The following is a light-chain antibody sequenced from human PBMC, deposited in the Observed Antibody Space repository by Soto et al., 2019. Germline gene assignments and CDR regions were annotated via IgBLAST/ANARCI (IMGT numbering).Light chain of an antibody. CDR2: ATS. CDR1: QSVSNN. CDR3: QQYDNKPPIT. Sequence: EIVMTQSPATLSVSPGERATLSCRASQSVSNNLAWYQQKPGQAPRLLIYATSTRATGIPDRFSGSGSGTEFSLTISNLQSEDFAVYHCQQYDNKPPITFGQGTRLEI. V-gene: IGKV3-15*01. J-gene: IGKJ5*01.